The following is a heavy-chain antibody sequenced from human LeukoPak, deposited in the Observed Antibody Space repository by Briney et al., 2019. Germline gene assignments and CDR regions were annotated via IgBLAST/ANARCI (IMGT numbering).Heavy chain of an antibody. CDR1: GFTFRDYY. Sequence: KPGRSLRLSCAASGFTFRDYYLGWIRQAPGKGLEWVSYITSSSSYTNYADSVKGRFTISRDNAKSSLYLQMNSLRAEDTAVYYCARLVSSGWSFFDYWGQGTLVTVSS. J-gene: IGHJ4*02. CDR3: ARLVSSGWSFFDY. D-gene: IGHD6-19*01. V-gene: IGHV3-11*03. CDR2: ITSSSSYT.